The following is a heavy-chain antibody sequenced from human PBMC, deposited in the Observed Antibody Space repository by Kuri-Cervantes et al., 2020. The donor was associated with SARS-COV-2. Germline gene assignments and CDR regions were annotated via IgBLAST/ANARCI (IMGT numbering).Heavy chain of an antibody. J-gene: IGHJ4*02. Sequence: GGSLRLSCAASGFTFSSYAMHWVRQAPGKGLEWVAVISYDGSNKYYADSVKGRFTISRDNSKNTLYLQMNTLRAEDTAVYYCANGLIWGLDYWAREPWSPSPQ. D-gene: IGHD7-27*01. CDR3: ANGLIWGLDY. CDR1: GFTFSSYA. CDR2: ISYDGSNK. V-gene: IGHV3-30-3*01.